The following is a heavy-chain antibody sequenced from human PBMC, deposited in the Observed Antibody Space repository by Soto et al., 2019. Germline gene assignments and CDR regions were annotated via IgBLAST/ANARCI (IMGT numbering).Heavy chain of an antibody. D-gene: IGHD5-12*01. V-gene: IGHV1-2*02. CDR1: GATLTYSS. J-gene: IGHJ4*02. Sequence: XPGEASCMASGATLTYSSISWVRQAPGQGLEWMGWINLNSGGINCAQRFQVRVTMTRDTSIITAYMELKRLTSDDTAVYYCARDLGGYDLYGPEIWGQGTLVTVSA. CDR2: INLNSGGI. CDR3: ARDLGGYDLYGPEI.